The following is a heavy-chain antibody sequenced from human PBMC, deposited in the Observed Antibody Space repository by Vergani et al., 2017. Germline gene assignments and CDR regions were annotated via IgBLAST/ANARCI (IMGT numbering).Heavy chain of an antibody. D-gene: IGHD4-17*01. CDR3: ATSGGGVTTYGLDAFDI. CDR2: IIPIFGTA. CDR1: GGTFSSYA. Sequence: QVQLVQSGAEVKKPGSSVKVSCKASGGTFSSYAISWVRQAPGQGLEWMGGIIPIFGTANYAQKFQGRVTITADESTSTAYMELSNLRSEDTAVYYCATSGGGVTTYGLDAFDIWGQGTMVTVSS. J-gene: IGHJ3*02. V-gene: IGHV1-69*01.